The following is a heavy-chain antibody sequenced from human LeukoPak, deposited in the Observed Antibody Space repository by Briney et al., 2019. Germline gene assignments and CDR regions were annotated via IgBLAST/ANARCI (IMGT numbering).Heavy chain of an antibody. V-gene: IGHV1-2*02. D-gene: IGHD4-17*01. CDR3: ASGSVTTDAFDI. CDR1: GYTFTGYY. CDR2: INPLSGGA. Sequence: GASVKVSCKASGYTFTGYYMHWVRQAPGQGLEWMGWINPLSGGANYAERFQGRVTLTWGTSISTAYMELSRLKYDDMALYYCASGSVTTDAFDIWGQGTMVIVSS. J-gene: IGHJ3*02.